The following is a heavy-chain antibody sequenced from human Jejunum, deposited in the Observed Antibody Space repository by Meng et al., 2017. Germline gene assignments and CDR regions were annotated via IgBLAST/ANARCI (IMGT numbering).Heavy chain of an antibody. CDR2: ISHTGRI. Sequence: QGHRREAGPGLGKPSGTLSLTCSVSCGSISNNNWWSWVRQPPGKGLEWIGEISHTGRINYNPSLKSRVTMSLDKSKNQFSLDLTSVTGADTAVYYCARDLLDPNIAATGWFDPWGQGTLVTVSS. CDR3: ARDLLDPNIAATGWFDP. J-gene: IGHJ5*02. D-gene: IGHD2/OR15-2a*01. CDR1: CGSISNNNW. V-gene: IGHV4-4*02.